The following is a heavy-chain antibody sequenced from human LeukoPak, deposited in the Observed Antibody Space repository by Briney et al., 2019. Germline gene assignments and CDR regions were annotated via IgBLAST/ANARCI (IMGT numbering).Heavy chain of an antibody. J-gene: IGHJ3*02. CDR3: ARDCPQSGYAFDI. CDR1: GYTFTSYD. D-gene: IGHD3-10*01. V-gene: IGHV1-8*01. Sequence: ASVKVSCKASGYTFTSYDINWVRQATGQGLEWMGWMNPNSGNTGYAQKFQGRVTMTRNTSISTAYMELSSLRSEDTAVYYCARDCPQSGYAFDIWGQGTMVTVSS. CDR2: MNPNSGNT.